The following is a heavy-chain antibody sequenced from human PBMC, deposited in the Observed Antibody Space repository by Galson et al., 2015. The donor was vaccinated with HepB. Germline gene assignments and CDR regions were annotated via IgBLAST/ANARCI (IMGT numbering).Heavy chain of an antibody. D-gene: IGHD2-2*01. CDR3: ARRSMGNIAVVPAAARDYYYYYYMDV. V-gene: IGHV1-69*13. CDR2: IIPIFGTA. J-gene: IGHJ6*03. CDR1: GGTFSSYA. Sequence: SVKVSCKASGGTFSSYAISWVRQAPGQGLEWMGGIIPIFGTANYAQKFQGRVTITADESTSTAYMELSSLRSEDTAVYYCARRSMGNIAVVPAAARDYYYYYYMDVWGKGTTVTVSS.